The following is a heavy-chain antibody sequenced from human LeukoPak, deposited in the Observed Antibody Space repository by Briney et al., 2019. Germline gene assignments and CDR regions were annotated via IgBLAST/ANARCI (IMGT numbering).Heavy chain of an antibody. J-gene: IGHJ4*02. D-gene: IGHD3-3*01. CDR3: TEDLNYDVWSGAIDY. V-gene: IGHV3-15*01. CDR1: GFPFSNAR. Sequence: GGSLRLSCAASGFPFSNARVSWVPHAPGEGPEWVGRIKSKRDCGTTDYAARVKGRFTSLSNDSKNTLYMQMNSLKSEDTAVYYCTEDLNYDVWSGAIDYWGQGTLVTVSS. CDR2: IKSKRDCGTT.